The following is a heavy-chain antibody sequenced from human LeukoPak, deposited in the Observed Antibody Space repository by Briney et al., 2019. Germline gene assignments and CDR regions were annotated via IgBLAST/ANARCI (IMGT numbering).Heavy chain of an antibody. V-gene: IGHV1-24*01. D-gene: IGHD2-21*02. Sequence: ASVKVSCKVSGYTLTELSMHWVRQAPGKGLEWMGGFDPEDGETIYAQKFQGRVTMTEDTSTDTAYMELSSLRSEDTAVYYCATSGPLVVTPDAFDIWGQGTMVTVSS. CDR2: FDPEDGET. CDR1: GYTLTELS. CDR3: ATSGPLVVTPDAFDI. J-gene: IGHJ3*02.